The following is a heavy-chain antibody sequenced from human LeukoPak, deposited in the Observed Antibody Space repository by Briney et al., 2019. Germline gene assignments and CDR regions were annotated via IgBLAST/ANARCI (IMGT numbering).Heavy chain of an antibody. D-gene: IGHD3-10*01. V-gene: IGHV3-48*01. J-gene: IGHJ3*02. CDR1: GFTFSDYS. CDR2: ISSSSNTI. CDR3: ARDVLGSYAFDI. Sequence: GGSLRLSCAASGFTFSDYSMNWVRQAPGKGLEWVSYISSSSNTIYYADSVKGRFTISRDNAKNSLYLQMNSLRAEDTAVYYCARDVLGSYAFDIWGQGTMVTVSS.